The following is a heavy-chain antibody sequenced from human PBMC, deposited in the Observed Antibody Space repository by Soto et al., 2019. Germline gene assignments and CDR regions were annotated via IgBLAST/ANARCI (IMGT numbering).Heavy chain of an antibody. CDR1: GYTFTNYY. J-gene: IGHJ4*02. Sequence: QVQLMQSGAEVKKPGASVRVSCKASGYTFTNYYVHWVRQAPGQGLEWMGFINPNGGSTTYAQKFQGRFTVTTDTSTRTVYMQLSSLRSEDTAVIYCARSAPYDYWGQGTLVTVSS. CDR3: ARSAPYDY. V-gene: IGHV1-46*01. CDR2: INPNGGST.